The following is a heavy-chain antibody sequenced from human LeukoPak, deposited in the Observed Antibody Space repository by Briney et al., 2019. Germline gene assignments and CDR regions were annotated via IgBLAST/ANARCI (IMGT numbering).Heavy chain of an antibody. Sequence: PGGSLRLSCAASGFTFSSSWMYWVRQAPGKGLEWVAVISYDGSSEFYADSVKGRFTISRDNSKNTLSLQMNGLRPEDTAVYYCARGRGLFGYSSGWLIDYWGQGTLVAVSS. J-gene: IGHJ4*02. D-gene: IGHD6-19*01. CDR1: GFTFSSSW. V-gene: IGHV3-30-3*01. CDR2: ISYDGSSE. CDR3: ARGRGLFGYSSGWLIDY.